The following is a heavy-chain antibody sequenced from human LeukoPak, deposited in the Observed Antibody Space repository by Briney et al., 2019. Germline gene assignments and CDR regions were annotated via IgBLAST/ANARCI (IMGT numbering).Heavy chain of an antibody. J-gene: IGHJ4*02. Sequence: ASVKVSCKASGYTFTSYGISWVRQAPGQGLEWMGWISAYNGKTNYAQNLQGRVTMTTDTSTSTAYMELRSLRADDTAIYYCARESGGYYGGAFAYWGQGTLVTVSS. V-gene: IGHV1-18*01. CDR3: ARESGGYYGGAFAY. CDR2: ISAYNGKT. CDR1: GYTFTSYG. D-gene: IGHD3-22*01.